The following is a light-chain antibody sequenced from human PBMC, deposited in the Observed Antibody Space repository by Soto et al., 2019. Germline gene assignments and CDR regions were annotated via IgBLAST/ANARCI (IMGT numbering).Light chain of an antibody. CDR2: GAS. J-gene: IGKJ4*01. V-gene: IGKV3D-15*01. CDR1: QSVNIY. Sequence: EIVITQAPATLSVSPWENDTLSCRVSQSVNIYLAWYQQKPGQAPRLLIFGASSRATGIPARFSGSGSGTEFNLTISSLQSEDFAVYFCQQYDDWLRLTFGGGTNVDI. CDR3: QQYDDWLRLT.